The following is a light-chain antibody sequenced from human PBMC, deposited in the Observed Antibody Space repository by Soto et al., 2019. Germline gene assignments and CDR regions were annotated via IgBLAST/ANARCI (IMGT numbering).Light chain of an antibody. Sequence: QSVLTQPASVSGSPGQPITISCTGTSTDVGRYNYVSWYQQHPGKAPKLMIYDVANRPSGVSNRFSGSKSGITASLTISGLQAEDEADYYCSSYTTSNTRQIVFGTGTKVTVL. J-gene: IGLJ1*01. CDR2: DVA. V-gene: IGLV2-14*01. CDR1: STDVGRYNY. CDR3: SSYTTSNTRQIV.